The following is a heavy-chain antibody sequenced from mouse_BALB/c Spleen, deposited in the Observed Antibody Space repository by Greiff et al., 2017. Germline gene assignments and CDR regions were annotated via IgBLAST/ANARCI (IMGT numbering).Heavy chain of an antibody. CDR1: GFTFSSFG. CDR3: ARDRYGGY. V-gene: IGHV5-17*02. CDR2: ISSGSSTI. J-gene: IGHJ2*01. D-gene: IGHD2-14*01. Sequence: EVKLMESGGGLVKPGGSLKLSCAASGFTFSSFGMHWVRQAPEKGLEWVAYISSGSSTIYYADTVKGRFTISRDNPKNTLFLQMTSLRSEDTAMYYCARDRYGGYWGQGTTLTVSS.